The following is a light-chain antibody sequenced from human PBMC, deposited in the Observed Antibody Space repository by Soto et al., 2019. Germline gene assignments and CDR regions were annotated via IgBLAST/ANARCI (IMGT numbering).Light chain of an antibody. CDR3: QQYSNWPLA. J-gene: IGKJ3*01. CDR2: STS. CDR1: QSVSAN. Sequence: EIVMTQSPAILSVSPGERATLSCRASQSVSANLDWYQQKPGQAPRLLIYSTSTRATGVPDRFSGSGSGTECTLTISSLQSEDFAVYFCQQYSNWPLAFGPGTKVDIK. V-gene: IGKV3-15*01.